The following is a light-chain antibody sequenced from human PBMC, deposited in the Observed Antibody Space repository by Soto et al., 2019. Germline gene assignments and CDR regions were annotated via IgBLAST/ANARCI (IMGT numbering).Light chain of an antibody. CDR3: QQASSLPHT. J-gene: IGKJ2*01. V-gene: IGKV1-12*01. CDR2: GAS. Sequence: DIQMTQSPSSVSASVGDRVTLTCRASQGISTWLAWYRQKPGKVPKLLIYGASRLQTGVPSRFSGSGSGTDFTLTISSLQPEDFATYYCQQASSLPHTFGQGTRVEIK. CDR1: QGISTW.